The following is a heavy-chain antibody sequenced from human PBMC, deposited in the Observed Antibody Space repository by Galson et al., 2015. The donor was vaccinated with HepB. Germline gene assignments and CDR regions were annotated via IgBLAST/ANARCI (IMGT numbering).Heavy chain of an antibody. D-gene: IGHD6-19*01. CDR3: ARGYRSVSWFDP. CDR2: MSPNSGNT. Sequence: SVKVSCKASGYTFTSYDINWVRQATGQGLEWMGWMSPNSGNTGYAQKFQGRVTMTRNTSISTAYMELSSLRSEDTAVYYCARGYRSVSWFDPWGQGTLVTVSS. CDR1: GYTFTSYD. V-gene: IGHV1-8*01. J-gene: IGHJ5*02.